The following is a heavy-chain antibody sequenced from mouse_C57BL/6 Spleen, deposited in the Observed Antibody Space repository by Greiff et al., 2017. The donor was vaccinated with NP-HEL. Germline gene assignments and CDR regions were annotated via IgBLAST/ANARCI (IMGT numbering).Heavy chain of an antibody. CDR1: GFTFSSYG. CDR3: ARHDTTVVPFDY. J-gene: IGHJ2*01. Sequence: DVMLVESGGDLVKPGGSLKLSCAASGFTFSSYGMSWVRQTPDKRLEWVATISSGGSYTYYPDSVKGRFTISRDNAKNTLYLQMSSLKSEDTAMYYCARHDTTVVPFDYWGQGTTLTVSS. D-gene: IGHD1-1*01. V-gene: IGHV5-6*02. CDR2: ISSGGSYT.